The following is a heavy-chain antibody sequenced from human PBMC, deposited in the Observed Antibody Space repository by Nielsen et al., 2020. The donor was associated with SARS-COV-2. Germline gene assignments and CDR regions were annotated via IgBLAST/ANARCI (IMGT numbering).Heavy chain of an antibody. D-gene: IGHD1-26*01. CDR3: AKDVRPVGATFYYFDS. J-gene: IGHJ4*02. CDR1: GFTFSSYG. V-gene: IGHV3-33*03. Sequence: GGSLRLSCAASGFTFSSYGMHWVRQAPGKGLEWVAVIWYDGSNKYYADSVKGRFTISRDNAKNSLYLQMNSLRAEDTALYYCAKDVRPVGATFYYFDSWGQGTLLTVSS. CDR2: IWYDGSNK.